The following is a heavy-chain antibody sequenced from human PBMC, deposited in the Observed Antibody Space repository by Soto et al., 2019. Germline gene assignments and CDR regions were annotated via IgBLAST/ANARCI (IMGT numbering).Heavy chain of an antibody. V-gene: IGHV3-48*02. CDR1: GFIFSNYW. J-gene: IGHJ6*02. CDR3: ARDLTFPATRRGMDV. Sequence: LRLSCAASGFIFSNYWIHWVRQAPGKGLEWVSYISSPSSSIYYADSIKGRFIISRDNAKNSLYLQMNSLRDEDTAVYYCARDLTFPATRRGMDVWGQGTTVTVSS. CDR2: ISSPSSSI.